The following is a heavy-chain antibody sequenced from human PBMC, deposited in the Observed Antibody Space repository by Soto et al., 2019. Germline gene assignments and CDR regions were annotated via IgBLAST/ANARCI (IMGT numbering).Heavy chain of an antibody. V-gene: IGHV3-33*01. CDR3: ARDLSYYDSSGSFDY. Sequence: QGQLVESGGGVVQPGRSLRLSCAASGFTFSSYGMHWVRQAPGKGLEWVAVIWYDGSNKYYADSVKGRFTISRDNSKNTLYLQMNSLRAEDTALYYCARDLSYYDSSGSFDYWGQGTLVTVSS. CDR1: GFTFSSYG. J-gene: IGHJ4*02. CDR2: IWYDGSNK. D-gene: IGHD3-22*01.